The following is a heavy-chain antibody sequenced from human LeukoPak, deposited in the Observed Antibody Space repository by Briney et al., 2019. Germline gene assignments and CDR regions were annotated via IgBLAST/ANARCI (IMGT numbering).Heavy chain of an antibody. D-gene: IGHD3-10*01. V-gene: IGHV3-74*01. J-gene: IGHJ4*02. CDR2: INSDGSST. CDR1: GFTFSSYW. Sequence: GGSLRLSCAASGFTFSSYWMHWVRQAPGKGLVWVSRINSDGSSTSYADSVKGRFTISRDNSKNTLYLQMNSLRAEDTAVYYCAKDHPYYYGSGSYLFWGQGTLVTVSS. CDR3: AKDHPYYYGSGSYLF.